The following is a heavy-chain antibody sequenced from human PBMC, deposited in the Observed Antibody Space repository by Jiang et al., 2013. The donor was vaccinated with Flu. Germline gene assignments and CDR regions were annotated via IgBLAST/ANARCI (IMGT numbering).Heavy chain of an antibody. J-gene: IGHJ6*02. CDR3: ARGDSSGNYYYGMDV. Sequence: YAQKLQGRVTMTTDTSTTTAYMEVRSLRSDDTAVYYCARGDSSGNYYYGMDVWGQGTTVTVSS. D-gene: IGHD3-22*01. V-gene: IGHV1-18*01.